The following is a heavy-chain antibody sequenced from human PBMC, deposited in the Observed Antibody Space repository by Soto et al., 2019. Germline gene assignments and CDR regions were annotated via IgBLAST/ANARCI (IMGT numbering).Heavy chain of an antibody. D-gene: IGHD4-17*01. CDR3: ARSDYGGNTGYYYGMDF. CDR2: IIPIFGTA. V-gene: IGHV1-69*13. Sequence: SVKVSCKASGGTFSSYAISWVRQAPGQGLEWMGGIIPIFGTANYAQKFQGRVTITADESTSTAYMELSSLRSEDTAVYYCARSDYGGNTGYYYGMDFWGQGTTVTVSS. J-gene: IGHJ6*02. CDR1: GGTFSSYA.